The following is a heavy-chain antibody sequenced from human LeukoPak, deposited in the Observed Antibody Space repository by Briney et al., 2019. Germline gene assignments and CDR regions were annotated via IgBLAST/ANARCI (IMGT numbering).Heavy chain of an antibody. J-gene: IGHJ4*02. V-gene: IGHV3-23*01. Sequence: ESLRLSCAASGLTFCYYPRTRVPQAPGKGLEWVSPISGGVGSTHYTDSVKGRFTMSRDNAKNTLYRQMSSLRVEDTAVYFCAKGAYFSGSYGFAFDYWGQGTLVTVSS. CDR2: ISGGVGST. CDR1: GLTFCYYP. D-gene: IGHD3-10*01. CDR3: AKGAYFSGSYGFAFDY.